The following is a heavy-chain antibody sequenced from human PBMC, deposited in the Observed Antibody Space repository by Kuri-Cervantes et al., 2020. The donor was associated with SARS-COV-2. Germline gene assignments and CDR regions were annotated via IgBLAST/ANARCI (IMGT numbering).Heavy chain of an antibody. V-gene: IGHV3-23*01. CDR1: GFTFSSYG. CDR3: AKATVRFLEWLQYYYYYGMDV. CDR2: ISGSGGST. D-gene: IGHD3-3*01. Sequence: GGSLRLSCAASGFTFSSYGMHWVRQAPGKGLEWVSAISGSGGSTHYADSVKGRFTISRDNSKNTLYLQMNSLRAEDTAVYYCAKATVRFLEWLQYYYYYGMDVWGQGTTVTVSS. J-gene: IGHJ6*02.